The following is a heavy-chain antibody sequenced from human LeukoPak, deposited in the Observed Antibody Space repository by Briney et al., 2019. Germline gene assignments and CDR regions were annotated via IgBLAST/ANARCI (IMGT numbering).Heavy chain of an antibody. CDR2: IYYSGST. CDR1: GGSISSYY. CDR3: AREVRSYYGATIDY. J-gene: IGHJ4*02. V-gene: IGHV4-59*01. D-gene: IGHD3-10*01. Sequence: SETLSLTCTVSGGSISSYYWSWIRQPPGKGLEWIGYIYYSGSTNYNPSLKSRVTISVDTSKNQFSLKLSSVTAADTAVYYCAREVRSYYGATIDYWGQGTLVTVSS.